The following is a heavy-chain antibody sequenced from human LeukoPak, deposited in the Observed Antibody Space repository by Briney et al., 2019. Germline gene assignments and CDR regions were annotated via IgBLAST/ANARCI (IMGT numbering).Heavy chain of an antibody. CDR3: ARRELTYYYDRRGFDY. Sequence: GGSLRLSCVASGFTFNSYSMNWVRQAPGKGLEWVSYISSSSSTIYYADSVKGRFTISRDNAKNSLYLQMNSLRAEDTAVYYCARRELTYYYDRRGFDYWGQGTLVTVSS. J-gene: IGHJ4*02. CDR1: GFTFNSYS. V-gene: IGHV3-48*01. D-gene: IGHD3-22*01. CDR2: ISSSSSTI.